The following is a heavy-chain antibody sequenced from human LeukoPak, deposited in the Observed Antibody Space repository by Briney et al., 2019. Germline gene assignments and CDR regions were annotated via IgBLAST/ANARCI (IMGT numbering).Heavy chain of an antibody. D-gene: IGHD3-10*01. CDR3: ARGTVLWFGELLPHDY. CDR2: IYYSGRT. CDR1: GGSISSSNW. V-gene: IGHV4-4*02. J-gene: IGHJ4*02. Sequence: SGTLSLTCAVSGGSISSSNWWSWVRQPPGKGLEWIGTIYYSGRTSYNPSLKSRVTISLDTSKNQFSLKLSSVTAADTAVYYCARGTVLWFGELLPHDYWGQGTLVTVSS.